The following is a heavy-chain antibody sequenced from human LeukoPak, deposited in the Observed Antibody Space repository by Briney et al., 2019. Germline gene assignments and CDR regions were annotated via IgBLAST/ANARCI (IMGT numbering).Heavy chain of an antibody. CDR3: ARGLPNCSGGSCYYYYYYMDV. Sequence: PSGTLSLTCAVYGGSFSGYYWSWIRQPPGKGLEWIGDINHSGSTNYNPSLKSRVTISVDTSKNQFSLKLSSGNAADTAVYYCARGLPNCSGGSCYYYYYYMDVWGKGTTVTVSS. V-gene: IGHV4-34*01. D-gene: IGHD2-15*01. J-gene: IGHJ6*03. CDR2: INHSGST. CDR1: GGSFSGYY.